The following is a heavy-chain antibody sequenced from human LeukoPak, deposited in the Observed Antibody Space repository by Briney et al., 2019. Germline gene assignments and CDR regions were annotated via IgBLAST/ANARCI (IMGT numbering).Heavy chain of an antibody. CDR1: GGTFSSYA. CDR2: IIPILGIA. J-gene: IGHJ4*02. V-gene: IGHV1-69*04. CDR3: AWTVAAAGSFDY. D-gene: IGHD6-13*01. Sequence: ASVKVSCKASGGTFSSYAISWVRQAPGQGLAWMGRIIPILGIANYAQKFQGRVTITADKSTSTAYMELSSLRSEDTAVYYCAWTVAAAGSFDYWGQGTLVTVSS.